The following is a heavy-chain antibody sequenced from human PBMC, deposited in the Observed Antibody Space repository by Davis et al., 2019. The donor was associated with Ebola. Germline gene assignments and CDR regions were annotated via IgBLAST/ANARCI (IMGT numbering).Heavy chain of an antibody. V-gene: IGHV3-72*01. CDR2: IRDKGHSYTT. CDR1: GFTFSDHY. CDR3: VRVRYGGSFDV. Sequence: PAGSLRLSCAASGFTFSDHYMDWVRHAPGRGLEWVGRIRDKGHSYTTDFAASVKGRFTVSRDDSWNSLYLQMNSLKSEDTAVYYCVRVRYGGSFDVWGRGTLVTVSS. J-gene: IGHJ3*01. D-gene: IGHD3-10*01.